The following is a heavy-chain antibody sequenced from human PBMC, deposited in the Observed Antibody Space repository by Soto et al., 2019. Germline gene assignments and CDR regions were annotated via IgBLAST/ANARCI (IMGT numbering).Heavy chain of an antibody. Sequence: GASVKLCCKASGYTNSSCASRWVRPAHEQGLEWMGWISAYNGNTNYAQKLQGRVTMTTDTSTSTAYMELSSLRSEDTAVYYCARGRYCTNGVCPSDYWGQGTLVTVSS. CDR2: ISAYNGNT. J-gene: IGHJ4*02. D-gene: IGHD2-8*01. V-gene: IGHV1-18*01. CDR3: ARGRYCTNGVCPSDY. CDR1: GYTNSSCA.